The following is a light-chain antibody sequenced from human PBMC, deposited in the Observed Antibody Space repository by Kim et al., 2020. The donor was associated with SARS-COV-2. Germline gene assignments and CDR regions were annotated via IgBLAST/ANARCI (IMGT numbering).Light chain of an antibody. CDR2: GKY. Sequence: ALGQTVRLTCQGDSIRNYYATWYQKRPGQAPVLVLYGKYNRPSGIPDRFSGSASGNTASLTITGAQAEDEADYYCNSRDSSGDHVVFGGGTQLTVL. CDR1: SIRNYY. J-gene: IGLJ3*02. V-gene: IGLV3-19*01. CDR3: NSRDSSGDHVV.